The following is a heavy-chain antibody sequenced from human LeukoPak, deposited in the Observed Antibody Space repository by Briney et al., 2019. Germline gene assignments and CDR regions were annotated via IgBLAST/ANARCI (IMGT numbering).Heavy chain of an antibody. J-gene: IGHJ4*02. V-gene: IGHV1-8*01. Sequence: GASVKVSCKASGYTFTSYDINWVRQATGQGLEWMGWMNPNSGNTGYAQKFQGRVTMTRNTSISTAYMELSSLRSEDTAVYYCARDRLYSSGWHDPSFDYWGQGTLVTVSS. CDR3: ARDRLYSSGWHDPSFDY. D-gene: IGHD6-19*01. CDR2: MNPNSGNT. CDR1: GYTFTSYD.